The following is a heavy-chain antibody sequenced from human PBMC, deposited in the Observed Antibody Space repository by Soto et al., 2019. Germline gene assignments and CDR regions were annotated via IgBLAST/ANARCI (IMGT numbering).Heavy chain of an antibody. CDR1: GYSFPSYW. CDR3: ARHNGRSGYSPPVDAFDI. D-gene: IGHD3-22*01. V-gene: IGHV5-10-1*01. J-gene: IGHJ3*02. Sequence: PVESLKISCKGSGYSFPSYWISWVRQMPGKGLEWMGRIDPSDSYSNYSPSFKGHVTLSVDKSTTTAYLQWSSLKASDTAMYFCARHNGRSGYSPPVDAFDIWGQGTMVTVSS. CDR2: IDPSDSYS.